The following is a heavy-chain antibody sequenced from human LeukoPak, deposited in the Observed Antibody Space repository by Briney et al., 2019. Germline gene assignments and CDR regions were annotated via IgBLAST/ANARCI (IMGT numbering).Heavy chain of an antibody. CDR1: GYTFTSYD. J-gene: IGHJ6*02. CDR3: ARAYDILTGRYYYYGMDV. D-gene: IGHD3-9*01. Sequence: ASVSVSCKASGYTFTSYDINWVRQAPGQGLERMGWMNPNRGNTVYAQKFHGRVTMTRNTSISTAYMELSSLRSEDTAVYYCARAYDILTGRYYYYGMDVWGQGTTVTVSS. CDR2: MNPNRGNT. V-gene: IGHV1-8*01.